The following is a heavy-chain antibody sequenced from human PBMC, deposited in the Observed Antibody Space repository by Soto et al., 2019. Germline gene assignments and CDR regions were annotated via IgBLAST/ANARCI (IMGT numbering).Heavy chain of an antibody. CDR1: GFTFSSYG. CDR2: IWYDGSNK. V-gene: IGHV3-33*01. D-gene: IGHD1-26*01. Sequence: GGSLRLSCAASGFTFSSYGMHWVRQAPGKGLEWVAVIWYDGSNKYYADSVKGRFTISRDNSKNTLYLQMNSLRAEDTAVYYCARDPRSFPLWYFDYWGQGTLVTVSS. CDR3: ARDPRSFPLWYFDY. J-gene: IGHJ4*02.